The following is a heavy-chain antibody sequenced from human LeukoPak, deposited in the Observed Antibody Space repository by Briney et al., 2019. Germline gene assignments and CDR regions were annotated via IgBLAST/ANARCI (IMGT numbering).Heavy chain of an antibody. CDR3: ARELRKGILYTPAY. V-gene: IGHV1-2*02. CDR1: GYTFTGYY. Sequence: ASVKVSCKASGYTFTGYYMHWVRQAPGQGLEWMGWINPNSGGTNYAQKFQGRVTMTRDTSISTAYMELSRLRSDDTAVYYCARELRKGILYTPAYWGQGTLVTVSS. CDR2: INPNSGGT. D-gene: IGHD2-8*01. J-gene: IGHJ4*02.